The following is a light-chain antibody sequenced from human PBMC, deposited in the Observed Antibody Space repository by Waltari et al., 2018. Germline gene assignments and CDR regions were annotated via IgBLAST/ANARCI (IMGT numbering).Light chain of an antibody. CDR2: DIN. J-gene: IGLJ3*02. V-gene: IGLV2-11*01. Sequence: QSALTQPRSVSGSPGQSVTISRTGPSNDVGGYNSVTWYQQHPHQAPKLIIYDINKRPSGVPDRFSGSKSGNTASLTISGLQAEDEADYYCCSCVGSNAYWVFGGGTKLTVL. CDR1: SNDVGGYNS. CDR3: CSCVGSNAYWV.